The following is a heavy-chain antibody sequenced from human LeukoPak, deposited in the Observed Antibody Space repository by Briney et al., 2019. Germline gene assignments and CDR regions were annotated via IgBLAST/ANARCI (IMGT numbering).Heavy chain of an antibody. Sequence: GRSLRLSCAASRFTFSSYGMHWVRQAPGKGLEWVAVISYDGNNRYYADSVKGRFTISRYNSKNTLYLQMNSLRAEDTAVYYCAKVEGEVIGAFDIWGQGTMVTVSS. CDR2: ISYDGNNR. D-gene: IGHD3-16*01. J-gene: IGHJ3*02. V-gene: IGHV3-30*18. CDR1: RFTFSSYG. CDR3: AKVEGEVIGAFDI.